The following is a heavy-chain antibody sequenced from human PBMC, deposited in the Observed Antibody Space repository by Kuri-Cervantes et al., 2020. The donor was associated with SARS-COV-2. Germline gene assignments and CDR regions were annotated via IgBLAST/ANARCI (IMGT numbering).Heavy chain of an antibody. J-gene: IGHJ5*02. CDR3: ARARDWLDP. V-gene: IGHV4-39*07. Sequence: GSLRLSCTVSGGSISSSSYYWGWIRQPPGKGLGWIGSIYYSGSTYYNPSLKSRVTISVDTSKNQFSLKLSSVTAADTAVYYCARARDWLDPWGQGTLVTVSS. CDR1: GGSISSSSYY. CDR2: IYYSGST.